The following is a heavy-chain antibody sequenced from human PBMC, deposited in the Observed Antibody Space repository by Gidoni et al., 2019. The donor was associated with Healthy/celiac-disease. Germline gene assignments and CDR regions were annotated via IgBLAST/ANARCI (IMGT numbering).Heavy chain of an antibody. CDR2: IYHSGST. D-gene: IGHD3-10*01. J-gene: IGHJ4*02. Sequence: QLQLQESGSGLVKPSQTLSLTCAVSGGSIRRGCYSWRWIRQPPGKGLEWIGYIYHSGSTYYNPSLKSRVTISVDRSKNQFSLKLSSVTAADTAVYYWARRAYGSGSYFDYWGQGTLVTVSS. CDR1: GGSIRRGCYS. CDR3: ARRAYGSGSYFDY. V-gene: IGHV4-30-2*01.